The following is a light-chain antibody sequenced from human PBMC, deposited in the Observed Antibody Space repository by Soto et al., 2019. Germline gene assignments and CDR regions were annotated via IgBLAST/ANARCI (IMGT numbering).Light chain of an antibody. Sequence: EIVMTQSPATLSVSPGERATLSCRASQSVDSNLAWYQQKPGQAPRLLIYDASTRATAIPARFSGSGSETEFTLTISSLQSEDSAVYYCQQYNNWPPWTFGQGTKVDI. J-gene: IGKJ1*01. CDR1: QSVDSN. V-gene: IGKV3-15*01. CDR2: DAS. CDR3: QQYNNWPPWT.